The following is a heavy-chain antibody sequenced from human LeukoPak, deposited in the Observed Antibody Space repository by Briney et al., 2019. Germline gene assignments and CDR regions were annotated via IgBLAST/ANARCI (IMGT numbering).Heavy chain of an antibody. CDR2: IYTREST. Sequence: PSGTLSLTRIGSRGSISSYYWSWMRQPAGRGLEWIRRIYTRESTNYNPSPMSRVTMSVDTSKNQFSLKLSSVTAADTAVYYCVIRSYNTGTFDYWGQGTLVTVSS. V-gene: IGHV4-4*07. J-gene: IGHJ4*02. CDR3: VIRSYNTGTFDY. D-gene: IGHD1-7*01. CDR1: RGSISSYY.